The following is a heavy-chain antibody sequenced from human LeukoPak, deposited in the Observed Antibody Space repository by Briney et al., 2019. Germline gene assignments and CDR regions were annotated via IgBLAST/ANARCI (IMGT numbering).Heavy chain of an antibody. V-gene: IGHV1-69*13. J-gene: IGHJ6*02. CDR3: ARGSCSSTSCYHLSLYYYYGMDA. CDR1: GGTFSSYA. D-gene: IGHD2-2*01. CDR2: IIPIFGTA. Sequence: SVKVSCKASGGTFSSYAISWVRQAPGQGLEWMGGIIPIFGTANYAQKFQGRVTITADESTSTAYMELSSLRSEDTAVYYCARGSCSSTSCYHLSLYYYYGMDAWGQGTTVTVSS.